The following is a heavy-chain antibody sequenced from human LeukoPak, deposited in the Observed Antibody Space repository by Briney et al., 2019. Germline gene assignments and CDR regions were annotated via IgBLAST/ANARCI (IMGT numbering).Heavy chain of an antibody. CDR1: GFTFSGFA. J-gene: IGHJ6*02. V-gene: IGHV3-30-3*01. D-gene: IGHD3-10*01. CDR2: ISYDGSKK. Sequence: GGSLRLSCAASGFTFSGFAVHWVRQAPGKGLEWVAVISYDGSKKYNAHSVKGRFTISRDNSENTLYLQMNSLRIDDTAVYYCARGSSYYYGSGVSFYGMDVWGQGTTVTVSS. CDR3: ARGSSYYYGSGVSFYGMDV.